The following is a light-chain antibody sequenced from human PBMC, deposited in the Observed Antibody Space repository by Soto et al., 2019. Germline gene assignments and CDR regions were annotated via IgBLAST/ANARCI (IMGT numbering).Light chain of an antibody. CDR2: GAF. CDR3: QQYNRAPQT. V-gene: IGKV3-20*01. Sequence: EIVLTQSPGTLSLSPGERATLSCRASQSVSNSHLAWYQQKPGQAPRLLIYGAFRRPTGIPDRFSGSGSGTDFTLTISRLEPEDLAVYFCQQYNRAPQTFGQGTKVEIK. CDR1: QSVSNSH. J-gene: IGKJ1*01.